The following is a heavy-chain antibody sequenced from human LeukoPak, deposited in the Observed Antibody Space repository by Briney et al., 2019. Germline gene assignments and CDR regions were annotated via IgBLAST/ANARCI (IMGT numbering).Heavy chain of an antibody. CDR1: GGSISSYY. Sequence: SETLSLTCTVSGGSISSYYWSWIRQPPGKGLEWIGYIYYSGSTNYNPSLKSRVTISVDTSKNQFSLKLSSVTAADTAVYYCASCGGSCFHNWFDPWGQGTLVTVSS. J-gene: IGHJ5*02. V-gene: IGHV4-59*12. CDR3: ASCGGSCFHNWFDP. CDR2: IYYSGST. D-gene: IGHD2-15*01.